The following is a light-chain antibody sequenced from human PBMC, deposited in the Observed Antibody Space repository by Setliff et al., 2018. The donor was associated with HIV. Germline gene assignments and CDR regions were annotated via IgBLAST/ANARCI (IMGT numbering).Light chain of an antibody. CDR3: QVWDSSSDHPGV. Sequence: SYELTQPPSVSVAPGKTARITRGGNNIGSKSVHWYQQKPGRAPVLVVHDDSDRPSGIPERFSGSNSGNTATLTISRVEAGDEADYYCQVWDSSSDHPGVFGTGTKVTVL. CDR1: NIGSKS. J-gene: IGLJ1*01. CDR2: DDS. V-gene: IGLV3-21*03.